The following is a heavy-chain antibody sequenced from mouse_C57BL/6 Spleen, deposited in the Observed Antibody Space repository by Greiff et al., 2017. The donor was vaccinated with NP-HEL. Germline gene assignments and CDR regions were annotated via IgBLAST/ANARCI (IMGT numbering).Heavy chain of an antibody. D-gene: IGHD1-1*01. CDR2: ISDGGSYT. V-gene: IGHV5-4*01. CDR1: GFTFSSYA. CDR3: ARAYYGSSGRYFDV. J-gene: IGHJ1*03. Sequence: DVQLVESGGGLVKPGGSLKLSCAASGFTFSSYAMSWVRQTPEKRLEWVATISDGGSYTYYPDNVKGRFTISRDNAKNNLYLQMSHLKSEDTAMYYCARAYYGSSGRYFDVWGTGTTVTVSS.